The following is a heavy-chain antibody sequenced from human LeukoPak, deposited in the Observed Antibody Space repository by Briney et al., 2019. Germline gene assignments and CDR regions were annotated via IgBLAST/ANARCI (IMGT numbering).Heavy chain of an antibody. CDR2: ISSSSSTI. J-gene: IGHJ3*02. Sequence: GGSLRLSCAASGFTFSSYSMNWVRQAPGKGLEWVSYISSSSSTIYYADSVKGRFTISRDNAKNSLYLQMNSLRAEDTAVYCCARDTYYYDSSGYSDAFDIWGQGTMVTVSS. D-gene: IGHD3-22*01. V-gene: IGHV3-48*04. CDR3: ARDTYYYDSSGYSDAFDI. CDR1: GFTFSSYS.